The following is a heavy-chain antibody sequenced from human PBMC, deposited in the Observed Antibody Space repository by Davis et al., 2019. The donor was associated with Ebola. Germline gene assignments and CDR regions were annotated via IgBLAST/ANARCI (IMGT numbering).Heavy chain of an antibody. Sequence: GESLKISCAASGFTFSSYGMHWVRQAPGKGLEWVAVISYDGSNKYYADSVKGRFTISRDNSKNALYLQMNSLRAEDTAVYYCASAGVVIFWGQGTLVTVSS. J-gene: IGHJ4*02. V-gene: IGHV3-30*03. D-gene: IGHD3-3*01. CDR2: ISYDGSNK. CDR1: GFTFSSYG. CDR3: ASAGVVIF.